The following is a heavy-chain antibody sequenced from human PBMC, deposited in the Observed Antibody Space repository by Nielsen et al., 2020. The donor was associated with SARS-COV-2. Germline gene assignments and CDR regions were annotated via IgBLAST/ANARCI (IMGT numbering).Heavy chain of an antibody. CDR3: ARDGYYDSSGYYYREAFDI. Sequence: RQAPGKGLEWIGYIYYSGSTNYNPSLKSRVTISVDTSKNHVSLKLSSVTAADTAVYYCARDGYYDSSGYYYREAFDIWGPGTMVTVSS. CDR2: IYYSGST. J-gene: IGHJ3*02. D-gene: IGHD3-22*01. V-gene: IGHV4-59*01.